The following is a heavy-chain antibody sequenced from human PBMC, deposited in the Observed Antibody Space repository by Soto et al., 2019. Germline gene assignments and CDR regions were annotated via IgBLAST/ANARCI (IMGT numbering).Heavy chain of an antibody. D-gene: IGHD5-18*01. CDR1: GGSISSSNW. V-gene: IGHV4-4*02. Sequence: PSETLSLTCAVSGGSISSSNWWSWVRQPPGKGLEWIGEIYHSGSTNYNPSLKSRVTISSDTSKNRFSLELSSVTAADTAVYYCARARQRDTGRGLDVWGQGTTVTVSS. J-gene: IGHJ6*02. CDR3: ARARQRDTGRGLDV. CDR2: IYHSGST.